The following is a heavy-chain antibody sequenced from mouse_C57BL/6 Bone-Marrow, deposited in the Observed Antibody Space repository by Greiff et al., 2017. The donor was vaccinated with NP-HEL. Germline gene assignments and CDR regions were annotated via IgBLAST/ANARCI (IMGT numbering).Heavy chain of an antibody. D-gene: IGHD2-3*01. V-gene: IGHV1-52*01. J-gene: IGHJ2*01. CDR3: ARDGYLPDYGC. CDR2: IDPSDSET. CDR1: GYTFTSYW. Sequence: QVQLQQPGAELVRPGSSVKLSCKASGYTFTSYWMHWVKQRPIQGLEWIGNIDPSDSETHYNQKFKDKATLTVDKSSSTAYMQLSSLTSEDSAVYYGARDGYLPDYGCWGQGTTLTVSS.